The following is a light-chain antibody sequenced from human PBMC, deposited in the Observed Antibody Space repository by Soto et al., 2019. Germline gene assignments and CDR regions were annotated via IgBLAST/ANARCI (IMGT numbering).Light chain of an antibody. CDR3: QQYGSSPIFT. V-gene: IGKV3-20*01. Sequence: EIVLTQSPGTLSLSPGERATLSCRASQGVSSSYFAWYQQKPGQAPRLLIYGASRRLTGIPDRFSGSGSGTVFTLTISRMEAEDFAGYYCQQYGSSPIFTFCPGTKVDI. J-gene: IGKJ3*01. CDR1: QGVSSSY. CDR2: GAS.